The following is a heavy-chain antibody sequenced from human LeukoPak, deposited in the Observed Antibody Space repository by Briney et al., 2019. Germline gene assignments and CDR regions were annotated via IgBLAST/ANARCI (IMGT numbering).Heavy chain of an antibody. Sequence: SETLSLTCTVSGGSISSYYWSWLRQPPGKGLEWIGYIYYSGSTNYNPSLKSRVTISVDTSKNQFSLKLSSVTAADTAVYYCARVGAIPFDYWGQGTLVTVSS. V-gene: IGHV4-59*01. CDR1: GGSISSYY. CDR3: ARVGAIPFDY. CDR2: IYYSGST. D-gene: IGHD1-26*01. J-gene: IGHJ4*02.